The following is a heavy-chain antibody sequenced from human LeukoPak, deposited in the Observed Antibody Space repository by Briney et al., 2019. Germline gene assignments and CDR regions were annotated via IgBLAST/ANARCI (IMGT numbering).Heavy chain of an antibody. CDR2: ISGSGGGTT. CDR1: GSTFSSYA. D-gene: IGHD4-23*01. CDR3: ARFYGGNSDGAFDI. J-gene: IGHJ3*02. Sequence: GGSLRLSCAASGSTFSSYAMSWVRQAPGKGLEWVSGISGSGGGTTYYTDSVKGRFTISRDNPKNTLYLQMNSLRVEDTAVYYCARFYGGNSDGAFDIWGQGTMVTVSS. V-gene: IGHV3-23*01.